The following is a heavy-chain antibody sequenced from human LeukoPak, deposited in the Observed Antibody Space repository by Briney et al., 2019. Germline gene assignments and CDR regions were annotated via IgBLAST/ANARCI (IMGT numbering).Heavy chain of an antibody. CDR2: IYYSGST. V-gene: IGHV4-39*01. J-gene: IGHJ5*02. CDR3: ARPHSSSPYNWFDP. Sequence: PSETLSLTCTVSGGSISSSSYYWGWIRQPPGTGVEWIGSIYYSGSTYYNPSLKSRVTISVDTSKNQFSLKLSSVTAADTAVYNCARPHSSSPYNWFDPWGQGTLVTVSS. CDR1: GGSISSSSYY. D-gene: IGHD6-13*01.